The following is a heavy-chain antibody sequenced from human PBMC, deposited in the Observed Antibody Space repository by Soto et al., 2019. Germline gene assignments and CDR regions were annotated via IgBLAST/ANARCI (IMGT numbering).Heavy chain of an antibody. CDR1: GYNFISYD. J-gene: IGHJ5*02. D-gene: IGHD2-15*01. Sequence: QVQLVQSGAEVKKPGASVKVSCKASGYNFISYDINWVRQATGQGLEWMGWMNPTSGNAGYAQKFKGRVTMPRDTSINPAYMELISLTSDDTAMYYCVRAPSCPGRSCYSGWFDPWGQGTLVAVSS. V-gene: IGHV1-8*01. CDR3: VRAPSCPGRSCYSGWFDP. CDR2: MNPTSGNA.